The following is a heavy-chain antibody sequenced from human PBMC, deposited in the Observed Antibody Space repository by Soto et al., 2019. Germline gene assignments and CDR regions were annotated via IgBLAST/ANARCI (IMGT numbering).Heavy chain of an antibody. V-gene: IGHV1-18*01. Sequence: PVKGSWKTSGYTFTRYGISWLRHEPGQGLEWMGWISAYNGNTNYAQKLQGRATMTTDTSTSTAYMELRSLRSDDTAVYYCARDRSIGVAGTFFAYWGQGTLVTVSS. CDR3: ARDRSIGVAGTFFAY. CDR1: GYTFTRYG. J-gene: IGHJ4*02. CDR2: ISAYNGNT. D-gene: IGHD6-19*01.